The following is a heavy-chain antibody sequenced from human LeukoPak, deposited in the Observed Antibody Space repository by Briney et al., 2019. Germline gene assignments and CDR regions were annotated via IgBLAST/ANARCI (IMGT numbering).Heavy chain of an antibody. CDR1: GYTFTGYY. CDR3: ARVIKEGIVGATTLTDY. J-gene: IGHJ4*02. Sequence: ASVKVSCKASGYTFTGYYMHWVRQAPGQGLEWMGWINPNSGGTNYAQKFQGRVTMTRDTSISTAYMELSRLRSDDTAVYYCARVIKEGIVGATTLTDYWGQGTLVTASS. D-gene: IGHD1-26*01. CDR2: INPNSGGT. V-gene: IGHV1-2*02.